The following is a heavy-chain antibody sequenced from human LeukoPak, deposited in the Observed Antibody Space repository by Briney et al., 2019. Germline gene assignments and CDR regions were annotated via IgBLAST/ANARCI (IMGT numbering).Heavy chain of an antibody. D-gene: IGHD2-15*01. CDR3: ANTSPTNIVVVVAAFEYYFDY. CDR2: ISGSGGST. CDR1: GFTFSSYA. V-gene: IGHV3-23*01. Sequence: PGGSLRLSCAASGFTFSSYAMSWVRQAPGKGLEWVSAISGSGGSTYYADSVKGRFTISRDNSKNTLYLQMNSLRAEDTAVYYCANTSPTNIVVVVAAFEYYFDYWGQGTLVTVSS. J-gene: IGHJ4*02.